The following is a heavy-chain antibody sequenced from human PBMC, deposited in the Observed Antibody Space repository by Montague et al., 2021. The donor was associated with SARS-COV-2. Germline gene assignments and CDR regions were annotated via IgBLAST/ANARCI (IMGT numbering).Heavy chain of an antibody. V-gene: IGHV4-39*01. J-gene: IGHJ3*02. CDR2: VFYRGNT. CDR3: ARRNYGSSSSCYNGGFDN. D-gene: IGHD2-2*01. Sequence: SETLSLTCTVSGGSIGTGYYFWSWIRQSPGKGLEWLGTVFYRGNTYYNPSLKSRVTISVDTSTNQFSLKLTSVTVADTAIYFCARRNYGSSSSCYNGGFDNWGQGAVVTVSS. CDR1: GGSIGTGYYF.